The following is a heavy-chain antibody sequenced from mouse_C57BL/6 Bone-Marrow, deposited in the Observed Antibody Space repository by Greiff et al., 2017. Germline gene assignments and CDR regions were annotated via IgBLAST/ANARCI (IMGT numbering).Heavy chain of an antibody. Sequence: EVNVVESGAELVRPGASVKLSCTASGFNIKDDYMHWVKQRPEQGLEWIGWIDPENGDTEYASKFQGKATITADTSSNTAYLQLSSLTSEDTAVYYCTTRITTVPHWYFDVWGTGTTVTVSS. J-gene: IGHJ1*03. CDR1: GFNIKDDY. V-gene: IGHV14-4*01. D-gene: IGHD1-1*01. CDR2: IDPENGDT. CDR3: TTRITTVPHWYFDV.